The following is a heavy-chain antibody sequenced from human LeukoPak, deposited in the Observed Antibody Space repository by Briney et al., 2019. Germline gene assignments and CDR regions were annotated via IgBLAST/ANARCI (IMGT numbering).Heavy chain of an antibody. CDR3: AKWEIVVVIRGSKRGGFDY. CDR2: ISGSGGST. CDR1: GFTFSSYA. V-gene: IGHV3-23*01. D-gene: IGHD3-22*01. J-gene: IGHJ4*02. Sequence: GGSLRLSRAASGFTFSSYAMSWVRQAPGKGLEWVSAISGSGGSTYYADSVKGRFTISRDNPKNTLYLQMNSLRAEDTAVYYCAKWEIVVVIRGSKRGGFDYWGQGTLVTVSS.